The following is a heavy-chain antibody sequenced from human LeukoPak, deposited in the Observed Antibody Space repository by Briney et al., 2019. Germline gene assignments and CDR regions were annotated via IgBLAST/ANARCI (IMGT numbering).Heavy chain of an antibody. V-gene: IGHV1-2*02. CDR3: ARGLYCVGDCLGQYFYGMDV. D-gene: IGHD2-21*02. CDR2: VNPYSGAS. J-gene: IGHJ6*02. CDR1: GYTFTGYY. Sequence: ASVKVSCKASGYTFTGYYMHWVRQAPGQGLEWVGWVNPYSGASTHAQKFQGRVTMTRDTPINIAYLELTRLKSDDTAGYYCARGLYCVGDCLGQYFYGMDVWGQGTTVTVSS.